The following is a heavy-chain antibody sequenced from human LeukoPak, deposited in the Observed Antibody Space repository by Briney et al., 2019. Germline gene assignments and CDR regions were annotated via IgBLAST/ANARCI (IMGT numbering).Heavy chain of an antibody. D-gene: IGHD2-21*01. CDR3: ARVGDSGRGPHGMDV. CDR2: IYSGGST. Sequence: GGSLRLSCAASGFTVSSNYMSWVRQAPGKGLEWVSVIYSGGSTYYADSVKGRFTISRHNSKNTLYLQMNSLRAEDTAVYYCARVGDSGRGPHGMDVWGQGTTVTVSS. CDR1: GFTVSSNY. V-gene: IGHV3-53*04. J-gene: IGHJ6*02.